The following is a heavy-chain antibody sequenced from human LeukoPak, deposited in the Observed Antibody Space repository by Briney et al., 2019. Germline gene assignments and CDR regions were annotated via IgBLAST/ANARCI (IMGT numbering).Heavy chain of an antibody. J-gene: IGHJ4*02. Sequence: PSETLSLTCTVSGGSIRSYYWSWIRQPPGKGLEWIGYIYYSGSTNYNPSLKSRVTISVDTSKNQFSLKLSSVTAADTAVYYCARDIGDYSFDYWGQGTLVTVSS. V-gene: IGHV4-59*01. CDR2: IYYSGST. CDR3: ARDIGDYSFDY. CDR1: GGSIRSYY. D-gene: IGHD4-17*01.